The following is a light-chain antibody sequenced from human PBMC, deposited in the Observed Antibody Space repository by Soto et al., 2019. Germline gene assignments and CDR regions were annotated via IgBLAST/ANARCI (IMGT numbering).Light chain of an antibody. Sequence: QSVLTQPPSVSAAPGQKVTISCSGSSSNIGNNYVSWYQQLPGTAPKPLFYENNKRPSGIPDRFSGSKSGTSATLGITGLQPGDEANYYCGTWDSSLSAGDVVFVGGTKLTVL. CDR3: GTWDSSLSAGDVV. CDR1: SSNIGNNY. CDR2: ENN. V-gene: IGLV1-51*02. J-gene: IGLJ2*01.